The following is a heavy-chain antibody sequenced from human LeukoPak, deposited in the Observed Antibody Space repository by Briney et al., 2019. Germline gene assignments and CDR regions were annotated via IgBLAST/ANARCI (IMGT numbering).Heavy chain of an antibody. CDR3: ARMYYYDSSGEDSHEYYFDY. V-gene: IGHV1-18*01. CDR2: ISAYNGNT. CDR1: GYTFTSYG. Sequence: ASVKVSCKASGYTFTSYGISWVRQAPGQGLEWMGWISAYNGNTNYAQKLQGRVTMTTDTSTSTAYMELRSLRSDDTAVYYCARMYYYDSSGEDSHEYYFDYWGQGTLVTVSS. J-gene: IGHJ4*02. D-gene: IGHD3-22*01.